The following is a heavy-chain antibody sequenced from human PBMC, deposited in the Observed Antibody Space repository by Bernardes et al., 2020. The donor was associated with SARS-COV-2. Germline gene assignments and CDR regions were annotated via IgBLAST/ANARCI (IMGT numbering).Heavy chain of an antibody. V-gene: IGHV3-74*01. CDR3: ASQLRGYYDSSGYYTNAFDI. D-gene: IGHD3-22*01. Sequence: GGSLRLSCAASGFTFSSYWMHWVRQAPGKGLVWVSRINSDGSSTSYADSVKGRFTISRDNAKNTLYLQMNSLRAEDTAVYYCASQLRGYYDSSGYYTNAFDIWGQGTMVTVSS. CDR1: GFTFSSYW. CDR2: INSDGSST. J-gene: IGHJ3*02.